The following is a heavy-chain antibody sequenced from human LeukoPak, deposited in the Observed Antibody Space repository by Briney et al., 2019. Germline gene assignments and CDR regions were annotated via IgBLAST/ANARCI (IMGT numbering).Heavy chain of an antibody. CDR3: AKTGYCSSTSCRPYYYYMDV. CDR1: GFTFSSYG. Sequence: GRSLRLSCAASGFTFSSYGMHWVRQAPGKGLEWVAFIRYDGSNKYYADSVKGRFTISRDNSKNTLYLQMNSLRAEDTAVYYCAKTGYCSSTSCRPYYYYMDVWGKGTTVTVSS. D-gene: IGHD2-2*01. J-gene: IGHJ6*03. V-gene: IGHV3-30*02. CDR2: IRYDGSNK.